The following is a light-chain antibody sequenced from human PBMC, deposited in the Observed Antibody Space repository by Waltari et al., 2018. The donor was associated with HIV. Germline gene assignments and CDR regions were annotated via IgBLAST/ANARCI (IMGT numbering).Light chain of an antibody. J-gene: IGKJ2*03. CDR2: GAS. V-gene: IGKV3-20*01. Sequence: IVLTQSPGTLSLSPGERATLSCRASQSVSSSYLAWYQQNPGQAPRLLIYGASSRATGIPDRFSGSGSGTDFTLTISRLEPEDFAVYYCQQYGNAPDSFGQGTKLEIK. CDR1: QSVSSSY. CDR3: QQYGNAPDS.